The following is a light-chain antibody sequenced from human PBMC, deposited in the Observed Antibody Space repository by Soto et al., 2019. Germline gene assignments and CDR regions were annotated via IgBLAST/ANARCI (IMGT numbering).Light chain of an antibody. CDR2: SYN. CDR1: SSNIGGNT. J-gene: IGLJ2*01. Sequence: SVLTQPPSASGTPGQGVTISCSGGSSNIGGNTVNWYQQLPGTAPKLLVYSYNQRPSGVPDRFSGSKSGTSASLAISGLRSEDEADYYCVAWDDSLNGVVFGGGTKLTVL. V-gene: IGLV1-44*01. CDR3: VAWDDSLNGVV.